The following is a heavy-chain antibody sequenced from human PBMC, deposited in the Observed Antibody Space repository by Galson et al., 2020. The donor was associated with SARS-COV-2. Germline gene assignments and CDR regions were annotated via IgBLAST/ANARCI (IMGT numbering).Heavy chain of an antibody. CDR3: ARIAVAGTSFCYYYYYGMDV. V-gene: IGHV2-70*01. Sequence: SGPTLVKPTQTLTLTCTFSGLSLSTSGMCVSWIRQTPGKALEWLALLDWDDDQYYSTSLKTRLTISKDTSKNQVVLTMPNMDPVDTATYYGARIAVAGTSFCYYYYYGMDVWGQGTTVTVSS. D-gene: IGHD6-19*01. CDR2: LDWDDDQ. J-gene: IGHJ6*02. CDR1: GLSLSTSGMC.